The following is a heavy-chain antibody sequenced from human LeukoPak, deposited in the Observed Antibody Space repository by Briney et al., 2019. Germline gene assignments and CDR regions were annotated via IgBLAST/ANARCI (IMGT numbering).Heavy chain of an antibody. D-gene: IGHD6-19*01. V-gene: IGHV3-33*01. CDR2: ILSDGSKE. CDR1: GLTFSSYG. CDR3: ARSSSGWHSDY. Sequence: GGSLRLSCAASGLTFSSYGMHWVRQAPGKGLEWVAVILSDGSKEFYTDSVKGRFTISRDNSKNTLYLQMNSLRAEDTALYYRARSSSGWHSDYWGQGTLATVSS. J-gene: IGHJ4*02.